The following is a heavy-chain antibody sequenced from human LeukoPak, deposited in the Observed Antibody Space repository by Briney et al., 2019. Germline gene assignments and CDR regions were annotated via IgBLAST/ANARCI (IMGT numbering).Heavy chain of an antibody. V-gene: IGHV1-2*02. CDR3: AKFPAGGVVIRDYYFDY. CDR2: INPKSGGT. D-gene: IGHD3-3*01. J-gene: IGHJ4*02. Sequence: ASVKVSCKSSGYTFTDYYIHWVRQAPGQGLEWIGWINPKSGGTHFSQSFQGRVTMTRDTSISTAYMELSWLRSDDTAVYYCAKFPAGGVVIRDYYFDYWGQGTLVTVSS. CDR1: GYTFTDYY.